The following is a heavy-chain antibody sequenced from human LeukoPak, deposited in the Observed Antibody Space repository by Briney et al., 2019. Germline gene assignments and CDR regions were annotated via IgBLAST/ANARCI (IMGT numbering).Heavy chain of an antibody. D-gene: IGHD5-12*01. CDR1: GFTFSSYS. V-gene: IGHV3-21*01. J-gene: IGHJ3*02. CDR2: ISSSSSYI. CDR3: ARSEVAAVDAFDI. Sequence: PGGSLRLSCAASGFTFSSYSMNWVRQAPGKGLEWVSSISSSSSYIYYADSVKGRFTISRDNAKNSLYLQMNSLRAEDTAVYYCARSEVAAVDAFDIWGQGTMVTVSS.